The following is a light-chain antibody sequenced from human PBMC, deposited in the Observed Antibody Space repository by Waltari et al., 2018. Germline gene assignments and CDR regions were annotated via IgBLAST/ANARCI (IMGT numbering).Light chain of an antibody. CDR3: QHYGSSPRKI. Sequence: DIVLTQYPGTLSLSPGEGATLSCRASQSFSGRYLAWYQQRPGQAPRLLIYGTSSRAAGIPDRFSGSGSGTDFTLTISRLEPEDFAVYYCQHYGSSPRKIFGQGTRLDIK. CDR2: GTS. CDR1: QSFSGRY. J-gene: IGKJ5*01. V-gene: IGKV3-20*01.